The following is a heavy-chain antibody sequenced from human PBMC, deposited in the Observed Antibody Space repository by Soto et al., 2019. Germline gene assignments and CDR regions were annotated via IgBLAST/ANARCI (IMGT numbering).Heavy chain of an antibody. D-gene: IGHD3-10*01. J-gene: IGHJ5*02. CDR1: GGSISSSSYY. V-gene: IGHV4-39*01. CDR3: ARSGLLLGWFDP. CDR2: IYYSGST. Sequence: SEALSLTCTVSGGSISSSSYYWSWIRQPPGKGLEWIGSIYYSGSTYYNPSLKSRVTISVDTSKNQFSLKLSSVTAADTAVYYCARSGLLLGWFDPWGQGTLVTVSS.